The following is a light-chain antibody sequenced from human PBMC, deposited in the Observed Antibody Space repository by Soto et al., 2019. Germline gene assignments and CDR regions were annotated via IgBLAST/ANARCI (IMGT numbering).Light chain of an antibody. CDR3: RSYTCCTTLLVV. J-gene: IGLJ2*01. V-gene: IGLV2-14*01. Sequence: QSALTQPASVSGSPGQSITISCTGTSSDVGGYNYVSWYQQHPGKAPKLMIYGVTNRPSGVSNRFSGSKSGNRASLTISGLQAEDEADYYFRSYTCCTTLLVVFGGGTKLPVL. CDR1: SSDVGGYNY. CDR2: GVT.